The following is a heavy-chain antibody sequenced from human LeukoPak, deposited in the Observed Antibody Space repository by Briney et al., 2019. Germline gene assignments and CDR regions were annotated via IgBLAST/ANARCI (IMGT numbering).Heavy chain of an antibody. V-gene: IGHV4-59*01. Sequence: SETLSLTCTVSGGSISSYYWSWIRQPPGKGLECIGHIYYTGSTDYNPSLKSRVTISLDTSKNQFSLKLSSVTTADTAVYYCARGYTFPYYYMDVWGKGTTVTVSS. CDR3: ARGYTFPYYYMDV. CDR2: IYYTGST. CDR1: GGSISSYY. D-gene: IGHD2-2*02. J-gene: IGHJ6*03.